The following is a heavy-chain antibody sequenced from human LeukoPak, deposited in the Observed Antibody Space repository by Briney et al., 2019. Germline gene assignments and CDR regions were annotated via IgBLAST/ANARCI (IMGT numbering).Heavy chain of an antibody. CDR3: ARRSGRRGYNGYDLNWFDP. CDR1: GYSFTSYW. D-gene: IGHD5-12*01. J-gene: IGHJ5*02. V-gene: IGHV5-51*01. CDR2: IYPGDSDT. Sequence: GESLKISCKGSGYSFTSYWIGWVRQMPGKGLEWMGIIYPGDSDTRYSPSFQGQVTISADKSISTAYLQWSSLKASDTAMYYCARRSGRRGYNGYDLNWFDPWGQGTLVTVSS.